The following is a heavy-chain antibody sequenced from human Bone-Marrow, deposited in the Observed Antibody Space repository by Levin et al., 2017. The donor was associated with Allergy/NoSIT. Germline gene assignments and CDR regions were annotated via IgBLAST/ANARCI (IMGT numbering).Heavy chain of an antibody. D-gene: IGHD2-15*01. Sequence: GGSLRLSCAASGFTFSSYWMSWVRQAPGKGLEWVANIKQDGSEKYYVDSVKGRFTISRDNAKNSLYLQMNSLRAEDTAVYYCASSPCSGGSCDPFDYWGQGTLVTVSS. CDR1: GFTFSSYW. CDR2: IKQDGSEK. V-gene: IGHV3-7*01. CDR3: ASSPCSGGSCDPFDY. J-gene: IGHJ4*02.